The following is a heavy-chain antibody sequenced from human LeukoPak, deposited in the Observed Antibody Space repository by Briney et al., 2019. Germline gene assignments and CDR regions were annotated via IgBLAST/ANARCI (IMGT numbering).Heavy chain of an antibody. CDR2: IYTSGST. CDR3: ARGHPHYDFWSGYPPGWYFDL. CDR1: GGSISSYY. J-gene: IGHJ2*01. V-gene: IGHV4-4*07. Sequence: SETLSLTCTVSGGSISSYYWSWIRQPAGKGLEWIGRIYTSGSTNYNPSLKSRVTISVDTSKNQFSLKLSSVTAADTAVYYCARGHPHYDFWSGYPPGWYFDLRGRGTLVTVSS. D-gene: IGHD3-3*01.